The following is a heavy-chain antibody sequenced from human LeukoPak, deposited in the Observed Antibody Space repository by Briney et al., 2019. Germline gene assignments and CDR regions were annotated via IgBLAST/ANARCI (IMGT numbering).Heavy chain of an antibody. V-gene: IGHV4-31*03. CDR2: IYYSGST. CDR1: GGPINSGGYY. D-gene: IGHD4-17*01. CDR3: ARAPYGDGAGMDV. J-gene: IGHJ6*02. Sequence: TLSLTFTFPGGPINSGGYYWNWNRPPPGKGLEGIGYIYYSGSTYYNPSLKSRVTISVDTSKNQFSLKLSSVTAADTAVYYCARAPYGDGAGMDVWGQGTTVTVSS.